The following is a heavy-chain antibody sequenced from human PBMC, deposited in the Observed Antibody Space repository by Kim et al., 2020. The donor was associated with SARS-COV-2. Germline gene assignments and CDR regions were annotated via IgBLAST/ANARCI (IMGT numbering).Heavy chain of an antibody. D-gene: IGHD3-10*01. CDR3: AKDHAFGESR. Sequence: SIGYADSVKGRFTISRDNAKNSLYLQMNSLRAEDTALYYCAKDHAFGESRWGQGTLVTVSS. CDR2: SI. V-gene: IGHV3-9*01. J-gene: IGHJ4*02.